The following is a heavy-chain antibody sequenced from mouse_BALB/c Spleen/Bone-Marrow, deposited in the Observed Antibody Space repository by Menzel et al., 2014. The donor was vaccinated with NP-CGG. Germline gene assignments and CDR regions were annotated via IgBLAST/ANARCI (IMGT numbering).Heavy chain of an antibody. Sequence: VKLVESGPGLVAPSQSLSITCTVSGFSLTSYGVHWVRQPPGKGLEWLGVIWAGGSTNYNSALMSRLSISKDNSKSQVFLKMNSLQTDDTATYYCARDDPYGGYAMDYWGQGTSVTVSS. CDR2: IWAGGST. V-gene: IGHV2-9*02. CDR1: GFSLTSYG. J-gene: IGHJ4*01. CDR3: ARDDPYGGYAMDY. D-gene: IGHD1-1*01.